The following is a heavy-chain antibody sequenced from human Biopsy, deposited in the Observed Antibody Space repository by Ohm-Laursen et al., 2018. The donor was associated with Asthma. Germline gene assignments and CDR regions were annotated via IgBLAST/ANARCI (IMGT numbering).Heavy chain of an antibody. CDR1: GFAVSRDH. Sequence: SLRLSCASSGFAVSRDHMFWVRQAPGKGLEWVSVIYSGGTSHTADSVRGRFTISRDYSKNTLYLQMHSLRAEDTAVYYCARGDSSNWSHYYFDYWGQNPGHRLL. V-gene: IGHV3-53*01. CDR3: ARGDSSNWSHYYFDY. J-gene: IGHJ4*01. CDR2: IYSGGTS. D-gene: IGHD3-22*01.